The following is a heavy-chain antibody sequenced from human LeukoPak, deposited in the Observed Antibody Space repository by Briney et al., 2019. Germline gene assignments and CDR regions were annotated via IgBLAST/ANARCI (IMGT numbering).Heavy chain of an antibody. CDR1: GYTFTDYY. CDR2: INPNSGGT. J-gene: IGHJ3*02. CDR3: ARVVDGYNYGAFDI. Sequence: ASVKVSCKASGYTFTDYYIHWVRQAPGQGLEWMGWINPNSGGTKYARRFQGRVTMTWDASISTAYTELSSLRSDDTAVYYCARVVDGYNYGAFDIWGQGTVVTVSS. V-gene: IGHV1-2*02. D-gene: IGHD5-24*01.